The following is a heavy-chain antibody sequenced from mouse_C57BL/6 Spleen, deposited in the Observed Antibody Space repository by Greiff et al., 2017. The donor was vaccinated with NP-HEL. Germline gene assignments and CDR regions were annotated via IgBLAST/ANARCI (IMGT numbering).Heavy chain of an antibody. CDR3: ASELGRYAMDY. CDR1: GYTFTSYT. J-gene: IGHJ4*01. CDR2: INPSSGYT. V-gene: IGHV1-4*01. D-gene: IGHD4-1*01. Sequence: SGAELARPGASVKMSCKASGYTFTSYTMHWVKQRPGQGLEWIGYINPSSGYTKYNQKFQDKATLTADKSSSTAYMQLSSLTSEDSAVYYCASELGRYAMDYWGQGTSVTVSS.